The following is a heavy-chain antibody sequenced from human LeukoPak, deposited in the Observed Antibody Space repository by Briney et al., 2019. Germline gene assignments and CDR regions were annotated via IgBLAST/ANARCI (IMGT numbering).Heavy chain of an antibody. J-gene: IGHJ5*02. D-gene: IGHD2-2*01. Sequence: SETLSLTCTVSGGSISSYYWSWIRQPPGKGLEWIGYIYYSGSTNYNPSLKSRVTISVDTSKNQVSLKLSSVTAADTAVYYCASLYCSRTSCYFLDPWGQGTLVTVSS. CDR1: GGSISSYY. V-gene: IGHV4-59*01. CDR2: IYYSGST. CDR3: ASLYCSRTSCYFLDP.